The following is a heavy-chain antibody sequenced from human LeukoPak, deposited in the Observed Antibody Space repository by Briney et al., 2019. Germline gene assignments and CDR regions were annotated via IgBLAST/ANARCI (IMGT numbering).Heavy chain of an antibody. CDR3: ARSERGYMGGFEY. CDR1: GGSISSSNW. CDR2: IYHSGST. D-gene: IGHD1-1*01. J-gene: IGHJ4*02. Sequence: SETLSLTCAVSGGSISSSNWWSWVRQPPGKGLEWIGEIYHSGSTNYNPSLKSRVTISVDKSKNQFSLKLSSVTAADTAVYYCARSERGYMGGFEYWGQGTLVTVSS. V-gene: IGHV4-4*02.